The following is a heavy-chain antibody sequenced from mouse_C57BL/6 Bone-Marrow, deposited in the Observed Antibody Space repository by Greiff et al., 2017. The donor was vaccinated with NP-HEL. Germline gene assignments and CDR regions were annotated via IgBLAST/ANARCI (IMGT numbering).Heavy chain of an antibody. CDR1: EYEFPSHD. J-gene: IGHJ1*03. V-gene: IGHV5-2*01. D-gene: IGHD1-1*01. CDR2: INSDGGST. CDR3: ARQNYGSSWSAWYFDV. Sequence: EVQRVESGGGLVQPGESLKLSCESNEYEFPSHDMSWVRKTPEKRLELVAAINSDGGSTYYPDTMERRFIISRDNTKKTLYLQMSSLRSEDTALYYCARQNYGSSWSAWYFDVWGTGTTVTVSS.